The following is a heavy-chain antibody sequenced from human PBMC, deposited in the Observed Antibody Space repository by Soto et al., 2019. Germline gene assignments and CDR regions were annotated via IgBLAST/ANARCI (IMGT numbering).Heavy chain of an antibody. J-gene: IGHJ6*02. CDR1: GYSFSSYW. D-gene: IGHD3-10*01. CDR3: ARRLVRGDYGMDV. V-gene: IGHV5-51*01. Sequence: PGESLKISCKGSGYSFSSYWIGWVRQMPGKGLEWMGIIYPGDSDTRYSPSFQGQVTISADKSISTAYLQWSSLKASDTAMYYCARRLVRGDYGMDVWGQGTTVTVSS. CDR2: IYPGDSDT.